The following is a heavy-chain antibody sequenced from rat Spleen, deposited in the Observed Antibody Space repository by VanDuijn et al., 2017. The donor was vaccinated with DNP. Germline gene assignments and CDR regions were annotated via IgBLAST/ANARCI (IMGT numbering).Heavy chain of an antibody. V-gene: IGHV5S13*01. CDR1: GFTFSNYD. J-gene: IGHJ2*01. CDR3: VRDSRDYGSYADYFDY. Sequence: EVQLVESGGGLVQPGRSLKLSCAASGFTFSNYDMAWVRQAPTKGLEWVASISTSGGSTYYRDSVKGRFTISRDNAENTVYLQMNSLRSEDTASYYCVRDSRDYGSYADYFDYWGQGVMVTVSS. CDR2: ISTSGGST. D-gene: IGHD1-8*01.